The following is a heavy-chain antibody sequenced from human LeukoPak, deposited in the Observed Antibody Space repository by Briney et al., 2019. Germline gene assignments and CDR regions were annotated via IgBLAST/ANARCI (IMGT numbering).Heavy chain of an antibody. CDR1: GFTFSSEG. V-gene: IGHV3-30*18. D-gene: IGHD2/OR15-2a*01. CDR3: AKDYFTTE. J-gene: IGHJ4*02. CDR2: ISYDGSNK. Sequence: PVGSLRLSCAASGFTFSSEGMHWVRQAPVKGLEWVAVISYDGSNKYSADSVKGRFTISRDNSKNTLYLQMNSLRAEDTAVYYCAKDYFTTEWGQGTLVTVSS.